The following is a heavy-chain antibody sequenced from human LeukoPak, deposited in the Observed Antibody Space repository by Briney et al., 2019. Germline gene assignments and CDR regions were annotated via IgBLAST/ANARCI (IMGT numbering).Heavy chain of an antibody. J-gene: IGHJ3*02. D-gene: IGHD2/OR15-2a*01. CDR1: GGSISSSSYY. V-gene: IGHV4-39*01. CDR3: ARRIYYSGDI. Sequence: SETLSLTCTVSGGSISSSSYYWGWIRQPPGKGLEWIGTIYYSGRTYYNPSLKSRVTLSIDTSKNQLSLKLSSVTAADTAVYYCARRIYYSGDIWGQGTMVTVSS. CDR2: IYYSGRT.